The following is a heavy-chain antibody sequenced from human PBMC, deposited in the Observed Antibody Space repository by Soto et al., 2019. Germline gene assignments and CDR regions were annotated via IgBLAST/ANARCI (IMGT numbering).Heavy chain of an antibody. D-gene: IGHD3-10*01. CDR3: ARVGVGYYGSGSYYRPIDY. CDR1: GGTFSSYA. J-gene: IGHJ4*02. CDR2: IIPIFGTA. V-gene: IGHV1-69*12. Sequence: QVQLVQSGAEVKKPGSSVKVSCKASGGTFSSYAISWVRQAPGQGLEWMGGIIPIFGTANYAQKFQGRVTITADESTSTAYMELISLRSEDTAVYYCARVGVGYYGSGSYYRPIDYWGQGTLVTVSS.